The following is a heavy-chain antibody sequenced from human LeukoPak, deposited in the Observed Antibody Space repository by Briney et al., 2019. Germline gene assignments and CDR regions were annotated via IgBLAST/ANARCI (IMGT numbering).Heavy chain of an antibody. CDR3: ARDNKVRDDFWSGYYDY. V-gene: IGHV1-3*01. D-gene: IGHD3-3*01. CDR2: INAGNGNT. CDR1: GYTFTTYA. J-gene: IGHJ4*02. Sequence: EAPVKVSCKASGYTFTTYAMNWVRQAPGQRPEWMGWINAGNGNTKYSENFQGRVTITRDTSASTAHMELSSLRSEDTAVYYCARDNKVRDDFWSGYYDYWGQGTLVTVSS.